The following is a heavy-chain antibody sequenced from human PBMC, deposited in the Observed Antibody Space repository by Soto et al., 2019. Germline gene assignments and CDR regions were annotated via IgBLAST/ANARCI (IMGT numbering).Heavy chain of an antibody. CDR2: IYYSGST. J-gene: IGHJ6*02. D-gene: IGHD3-3*01. CDR1: GGSISSGGYY. Sequence: SETLSLTCTVSGGSISSGGYYWSWIRQHPGKGLEWIGYIYYSGSTYYNPSLKSRVTISVDTSKNQFSLKLSSVTAADTAVYYCARATGGAGFGVVIMDYYYYGMDVWGQGTTVTVSS. V-gene: IGHV4-31*03. CDR3: ARATGGAGFGVVIMDYYYYGMDV.